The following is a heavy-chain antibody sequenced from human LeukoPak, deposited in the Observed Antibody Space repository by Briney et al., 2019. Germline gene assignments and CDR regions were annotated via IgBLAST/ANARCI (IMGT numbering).Heavy chain of an antibody. D-gene: IGHD2-15*01. CDR2: INPNSGGT. V-gene: IGHV1-2*02. J-gene: IGHJ3*02. CDR1: GYTFTGYY. CDR3: AREGYCSGGSCNDAFDI. Sequence: ASVTVSCKASGYTFTGYYMHWVRQAPGQGLEWMGWINPNSGGTNYAQKFQGRVTMTRDTSISTAYMELSRLRSDDTAVYYCAREGYCSGGSCNDAFDIWGQGTMVTVSS.